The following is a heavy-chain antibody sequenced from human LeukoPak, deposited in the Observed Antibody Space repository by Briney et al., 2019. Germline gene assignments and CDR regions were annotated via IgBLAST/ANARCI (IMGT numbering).Heavy chain of an antibody. CDR3: ARALAVAGTGGFDP. J-gene: IGHJ5*02. CDR2: INEDGSKE. CDR1: GFVFSGYW. V-gene: IGHV3-7*01. Sequence: GGSLRLSCAASGFVFSGYWMSWVRQAPGKGLEWVANINEDGSKEHYLDSVEGRFTISRDNAKNTLYLQMNSLRAEDTAVYYCARALAVAGTGGFDPWGQGTLVTVSS. D-gene: IGHD6-19*01.